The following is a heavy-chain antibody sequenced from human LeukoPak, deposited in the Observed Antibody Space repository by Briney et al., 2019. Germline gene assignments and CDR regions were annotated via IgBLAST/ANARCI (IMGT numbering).Heavy chain of an antibody. CDR1: GFTFTTFA. Sequence: GGSLRLSRAASGFTFTTFAMSWVRQAPGKGLEWVSAIRGSGDTTYYADSVKGRFTISRDNSKNTLYLQMNSLRAEGTAVYYCAKAPIGTGDEEAFDIWGQGTMVTVSS. D-gene: IGHD7-27*01. CDR3: AKAPIGTGDEEAFDI. CDR2: IRGSGDTT. V-gene: IGHV3-23*01. J-gene: IGHJ3*02.